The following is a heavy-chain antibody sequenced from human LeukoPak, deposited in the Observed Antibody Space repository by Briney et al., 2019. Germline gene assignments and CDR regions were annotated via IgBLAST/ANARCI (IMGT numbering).Heavy chain of an antibody. Sequence: SETLSLTCTVSGGSISSYYWSWIRQPAGKGLEWIARIYTNGNTNYNPSLKSRVIMSVDTSKNQFSLRLSSVTAADTAVYYCVRDRGVTTPFDYWGQGTLVTVSS. CDR2: IYTNGNT. V-gene: IGHV4-4*07. J-gene: IGHJ4*02. CDR3: VRDRGVTTPFDY. CDR1: GGSISSYY. D-gene: IGHD2-21*02.